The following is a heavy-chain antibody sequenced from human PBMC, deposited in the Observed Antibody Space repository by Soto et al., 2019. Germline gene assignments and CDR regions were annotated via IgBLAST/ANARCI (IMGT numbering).Heavy chain of an antibody. CDR1: GFTVINYG. D-gene: IGHD3-22*01. J-gene: IGHJ4*02. CDR3: AKLSNYDTRGYFDGY. CDR2: ISGSGGST. V-gene: IGHV3-23*01. Sequence: LRLSCAASGFTVINYGMSWVRQAPGKGLEWVSSISGSGGSTSYADSVKGRFTMSRDNSKNSLYLQMSSLRAEDTAVYYCAKLSNYDTRGYFDGYWGQGTLVTVSS.